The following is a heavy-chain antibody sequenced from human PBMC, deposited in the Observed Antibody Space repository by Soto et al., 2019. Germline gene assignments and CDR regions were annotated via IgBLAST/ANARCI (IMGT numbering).Heavy chain of an antibody. Sequence: GGSLRLSCAASGFTFSSYWMHWVRQAPGKGLVWVSRINSDGSSTSYADSVKGRFTISRDNAKNTLYLQMNSLRAEDTAVYYCARGIDYEYYGMDVWGQGTTVTSP. CDR2: INSDGSST. J-gene: IGHJ6*02. V-gene: IGHV3-74*01. CDR1: GFTFSSYW. CDR3: ARGIDYEYYGMDV.